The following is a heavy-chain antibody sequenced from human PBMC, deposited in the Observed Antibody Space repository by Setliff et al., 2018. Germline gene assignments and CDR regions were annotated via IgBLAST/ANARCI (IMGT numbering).Heavy chain of an antibody. J-gene: IGHJ4*02. V-gene: IGHV5-51*01. CDR3: ARHRVGNSGYAIPILDF. CDR2: IYPSNSNI. Sequence: GESLKISCEASGYSFTDYWIAWVRQMPGKGLEWMGIIYPSNSNIKYGPSFEAQITFPVDKSITTAYLQWSSLKASDTAIYYCARHRVGNSGYAIPILDFWGQGALVTVSS. D-gene: IGHD5-12*01. CDR1: GYSFTDYW.